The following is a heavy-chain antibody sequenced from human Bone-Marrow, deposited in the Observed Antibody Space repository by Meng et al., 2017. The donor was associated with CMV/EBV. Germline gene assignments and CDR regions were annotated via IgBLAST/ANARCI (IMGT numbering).Heavy chain of an antibody. CDR2: IYYSGST. V-gene: IGHV4-59*08. D-gene: IGHD3-3*01. Sequence: SETLSLTCTVSGGSISSYYWSWIRQPPGKGLEWIGYIYYSGSTNYNPSLKSRVTISVDTSKNQFSLKLSSVTAADTAVYYCARAYSSAGYDFWSGYSYYFDYWGQGTLVTVSS. CDR3: ARAYSSAGYDFWSGYSYYFDY. J-gene: IGHJ4*02. CDR1: GGSISSYY.